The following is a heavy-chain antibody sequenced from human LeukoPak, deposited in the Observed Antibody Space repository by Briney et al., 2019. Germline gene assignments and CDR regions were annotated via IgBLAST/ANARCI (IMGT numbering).Heavy chain of an antibody. J-gene: IGHJ4*02. V-gene: IGHV3-74*01. CDR2: INSDGSST. Sequence: PGGSLRLSCAASGFTFDDYGMGWVRQAPGKGLVWVSRINSDGSSTSYADSVKGRFTISRDNTKNTLYLQMNSLRAEDTAVYYCARNRYLDYWGQGILVTVSS. CDR3: ARNRYLDY. CDR1: GFTFDDYG.